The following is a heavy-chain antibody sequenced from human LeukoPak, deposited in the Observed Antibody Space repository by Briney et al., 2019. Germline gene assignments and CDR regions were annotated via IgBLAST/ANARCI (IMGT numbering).Heavy chain of an antibody. J-gene: IGHJ3*02. CDR2: IYTSGST. Sequence: SETLSLTCTVSGGSISSYYWSWIRQPPGKGLEWIGRIYTSGSTNYNPSLKSRVTMSVDTSKNQFSLKLSSVTAADTAVYYCARGLAYYDFWSGYSSGDAFDIWGQGTMVTVSS. CDR1: GGSISSYY. V-gene: IGHV4-4*07. D-gene: IGHD3-3*01. CDR3: ARGLAYYDFWSGYSSGDAFDI.